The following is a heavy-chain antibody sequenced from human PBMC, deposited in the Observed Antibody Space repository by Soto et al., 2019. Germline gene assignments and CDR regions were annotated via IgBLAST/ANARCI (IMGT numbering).Heavy chain of an antibody. J-gene: IGHJ6*02. Sequence: PSETLSLTCTVSGGSISSCGYYWSWIRQHPGKGLEWIGYIYYSGSTYYNPSLRSRVTISVDTSKNQFSLKLSSVTAADTAVYYCARGQPIEGGMDVWGQGTTVTVSS. CDR1: GGSISSCGYY. V-gene: IGHV4-31*03. CDR3: ARGQPIEGGMDV. CDR2: IYYSGST.